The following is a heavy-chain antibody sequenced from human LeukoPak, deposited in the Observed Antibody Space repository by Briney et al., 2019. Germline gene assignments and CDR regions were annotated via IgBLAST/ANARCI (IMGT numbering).Heavy chain of an antibody. Sequence: SETLSLTCTVSGGSISSYYWSWIRQPAGKGLEWIGRIYSSGGTDYNPSLKSRVTMSADTSKNQFSLKLSSVTAADTAVYYCARGIAAASERAFDIWGQGTMVTVS. CDR1: GGSISSYY. D-gene: IGHD6-13*01. V-gene: IGHV4-4*07. CDR3: ARGIAAASERAFDI. J-gene: IGHJ3*02. CDR2: IYSSGGT.